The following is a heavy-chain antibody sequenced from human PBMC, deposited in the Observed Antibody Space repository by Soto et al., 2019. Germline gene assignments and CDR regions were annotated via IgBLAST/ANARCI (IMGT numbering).Heavy chain of an antibody. D-gene: IGHD2-15*01. CDR1: GGTFSSYA. CDR2: IIPIFGTA. CDR3: ARGAETHLGYCSGGSCYNWFDP. V-gene: IGHV1-69*13. Sequence: SVKVSCKASGGTFSSYAISWVRQAPGQGLEWMGGIIPIFGTANYAQKFQGRVTITADESTSTAYMELSSLRSEDTAVYYCARGAETHLGYCSGGSCYNWFDPWGQGTLVTVSS. J-gene: IGHJ5*02.